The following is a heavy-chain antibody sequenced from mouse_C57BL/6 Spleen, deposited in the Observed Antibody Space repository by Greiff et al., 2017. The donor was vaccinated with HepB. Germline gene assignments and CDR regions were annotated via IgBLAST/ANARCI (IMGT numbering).Heavy chain of an antibody. J-gene: IGHJ2*01. CDR1: GYTFTSYW. D-gene: IGHD2-5*01. V-gene: IGHV1-53*01. CDR2: INPSNGGT. Sequence: QVQLQQPGTELVKPGASVKLSCKASGYTFTSYWMHWVKQRPGQGLEWIGNINPSNGGTNYNEKFKSKVTLTVDKSSSTAYMQLSSLTSEDSAVYYGARKAYYSNPFDYWGQGTTLTVSS. CDR3: ARKAYYSNPFDY.